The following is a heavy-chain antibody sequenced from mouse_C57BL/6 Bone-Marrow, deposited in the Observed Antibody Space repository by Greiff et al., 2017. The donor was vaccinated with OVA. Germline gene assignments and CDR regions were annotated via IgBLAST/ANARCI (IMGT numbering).Heavy chain of an antibody. CDR1: GFTFSSYG. Sequence: VKVVESGGDLVKPGGSLKLSCAASGFTFSSYGMSWVRQTPDKRLEWVATISSGGSYTYYPDSVKGRFTISRDNAKNTLYLQMSSLKSEDTAMYYCARHKIYYDYDVDAMDYWGQGTSVTVSS. D-gene: IGHD2-4*01. CDR2: ISSGGSYT. CDR3: ARHKIYYDYDVDAMDY. J-gene: IGHJ4*01. V-gene: IGHV5-6*01.